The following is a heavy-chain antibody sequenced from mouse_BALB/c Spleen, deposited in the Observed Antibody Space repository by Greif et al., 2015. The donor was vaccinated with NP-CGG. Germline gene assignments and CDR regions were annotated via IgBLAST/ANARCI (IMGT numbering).Heavy chain of an antibody. V-gene: IGHV1S132*01. J-gene: IGHJ3*01. D-gene: IGHD4-1*01. CDR1: GYTFTSYW. CDR3: ASWEGCAD. CDR2: IFPGTGTT. Sequence: QVQLKQSGAELVKPGASVKLSCKTSGYTFTSYWIQWVKQRPGQGLGWIGVIFPGTGTTYYNEKFKGKATLTIDTSSSTGCMQRSRGGCEDCGGDCGASWEGCADWGQGTLGTVAA.